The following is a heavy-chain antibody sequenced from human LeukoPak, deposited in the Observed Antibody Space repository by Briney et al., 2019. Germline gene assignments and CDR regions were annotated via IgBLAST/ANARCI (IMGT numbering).Heavy chain of an antibody. D-gene: IGHD2-2*01. V-gene: IGHV6-1*01. CDR2: TYYRSKWYN. CDR3: ARGGVVVVPAAIPFDY. CDR1: GDSVSSNSAA. Sequence: SQTLSLTCAISGDSVSSNSAAWNWIRQSPSRGLEWLGRTYYRSKWYNDYAVSVKSRITINPDTSKNQFSLQLNSVTPEDTVVYYCARGGVVVVPAAIPFDYWGQGTLVTVSS. J-gene: IGHJ4*02.